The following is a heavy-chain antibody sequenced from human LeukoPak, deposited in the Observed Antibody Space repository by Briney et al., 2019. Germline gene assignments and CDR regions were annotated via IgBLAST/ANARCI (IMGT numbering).Heavy chain of an antibody. V-gene: IGHV4-59*11. D-gene: IGHD5-18*01. J-gene: IGHJ4*02. CDR2: LYDSVNT. CDR3: ATIRRGDIYGYFDF. CDR1: GVSISSHY. Sequence: SETLSLTCTVSGVSISSHYWSWIRQPPGKGLEWIAYLYDSVNTKDNPSLTSRITLSADTSKNQFSLRLRYVTAADTAVYYCATIRRGDIYGYFDFWGQGILVTVSS.